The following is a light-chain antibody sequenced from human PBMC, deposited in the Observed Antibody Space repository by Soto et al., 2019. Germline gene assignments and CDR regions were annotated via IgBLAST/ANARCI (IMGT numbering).Light chain of an antibody. V-gene: IGLV2-8*01. Sequence: QSVLTQPPSATGSPGQAVTISCTGTSSDVGRYNYTSWYQQRPGKAPKPIIYEVSKRPSRVPDRLSGFKYGNTASLTVSGLQAEDEADYYCSSYAGNRRYVFGTGTKVTVL. CDR1: SSDVGRYNY. CDR3: SSYAGNRRYV. CDR2: EVS. J-gene: IGLJ1*01.